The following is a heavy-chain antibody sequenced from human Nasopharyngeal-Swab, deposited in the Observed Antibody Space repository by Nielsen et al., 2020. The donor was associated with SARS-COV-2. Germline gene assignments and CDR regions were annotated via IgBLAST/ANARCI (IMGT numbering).Heavy chain of an antibody. CDR2: IIPILPIT. V-gene: IGHV1-69*10. D-gene: IGHD5-24*01. CDR1: GGTFSSYG. CDR3: AKGGWLRKDYYYPNYYMDS. Sequence: SVKVSCKTSGGTFSSYGISWFRQAPGQGLEWMGGIIPILPITNYAQKFQDRVTITADKSTSTAYMELSSLRSEDTAAYYCAKGGWLRKDYYYPNYYMDSWAKGPRVTVSS. J-gene: IGHJ6*03.